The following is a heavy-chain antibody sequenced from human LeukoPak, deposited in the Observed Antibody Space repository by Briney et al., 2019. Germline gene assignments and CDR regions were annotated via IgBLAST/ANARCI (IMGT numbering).Heavy chain of an antibody. CDR1: GGSISSGSHY. V-gene: IGHV4-61*05. J-gene: IGHJ3*02. CDR2: IYYSGST. D-gene: IGHD4-17*01. CDR3: ARSDNYGDYEGGAAFDI. Sequence: PSETLSLTCTVSGGSISSGSHYWDWIRQPPGKGLEWIGYIYYSGSTNYNPSLKSRVTISVDTSKNQFSLKLSSVTAADTAVYYCARSDNYGDYEGGAAFDIWGQGTMVTVSS.